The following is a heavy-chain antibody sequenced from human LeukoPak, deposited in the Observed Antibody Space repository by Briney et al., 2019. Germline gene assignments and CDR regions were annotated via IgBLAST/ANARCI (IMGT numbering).Heavy chain of an antibody. CDR1: GYSFTTYW. CDR3: ARRGSGDYVYYYYGMDV. CDR2: IYPGDSDT. V-gene: IGHV5-51*01. J-gene: IGHJ6*02. Sequence: GESLKISCKGSGYSFTTYWIAWVRQMPGEGLEWMGIIYPGDSDTRYSPSFQGHVTISADMSISTAYLQWSSLKASDAAMYYCARRGSGDYVYYYYGMDVWGQGTTVTVSS. D-gene: IGHD4-17*01.